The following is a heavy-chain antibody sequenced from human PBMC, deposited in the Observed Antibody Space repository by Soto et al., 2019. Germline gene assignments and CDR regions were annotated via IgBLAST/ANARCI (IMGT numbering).Heavy chain of an antibody. D-gene: IGHD3-3*01. J-gene: IGHJ4*02. CDR1: GFTFTNAW. CDR3: TTDTLVITIFGVVSL. CDR2: IKSKTDGGTT. V-gene: IGHV3-15*01. Sequence: GGSLRLSCAASGFTFTNAWMTWVRQAPGKGLGWVGRIKSKTDGGTTDYAAPVKGRFTISRDDSKNTLYLQMNSLKTEDSAVYYCTTDTLVITIFGVVSLWGQGTLVTVSS.